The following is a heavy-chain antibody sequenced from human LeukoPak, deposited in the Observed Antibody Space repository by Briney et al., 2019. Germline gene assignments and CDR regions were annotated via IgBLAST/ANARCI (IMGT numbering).Heavy chain of an antibody. CDR2: INPNSGGT. CDR3: AGRGRLLSGFDI. J-gene: IGHJ3*02. CDR1: GYTFTGYY. V-gene: IGHV1-2*06. Sequence: ASVKVSCKASGYTFTGYYMHWVRQAPGQGLEWMGRINPNSGGTNYAQKFQGRVTMTRDTSISTAYMGLSSLRSGDTAVYYCAGRGRLLSGFDIWGQGTMVTVSS. D-gene: IGHD3-16*01.